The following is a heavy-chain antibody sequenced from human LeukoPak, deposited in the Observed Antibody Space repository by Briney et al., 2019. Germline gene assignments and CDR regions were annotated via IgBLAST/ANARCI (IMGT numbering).Heavy chain of an antibody. Sequence: GRSLRLSCAASGFTFSSYGMHWVRQAPGKGLEWVAVISYDGSNKYYADSVKGRFTISRDNSKNTLYLQMNSLRAEDTAVYYCAKDLQLVDPDPWGQGTLVTVSS. CDR3: AKDLQLVDPDP. V-gene: IGHV3-30*18. J-gene: IGHJ5*02. CDR1: GFTFSSYG. CDR2: ISYDGSNK. D-gene: IGHD6-6*01.